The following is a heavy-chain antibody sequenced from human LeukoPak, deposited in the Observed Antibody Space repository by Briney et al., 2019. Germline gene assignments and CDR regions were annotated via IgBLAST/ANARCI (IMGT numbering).Heavy chain of an antibody. CDR2: IIPIFGTA. J-gene: IGHJ2*01. Sequence: SVKVSCKASGGTFSSYAISWVRQAPGQGLEWMGGIIPIFGTANYAQKFQGRVTITADESTSTAYMELSSLRSEDTAVYYCARVRVSWWYFDLWGRGTLVTVSS. CDR3: ARVRVSWWYFDL. CDR1: GGTFSSYA. V-gene: IGHV1-69*13. D-gene: IGHD2-8*01.